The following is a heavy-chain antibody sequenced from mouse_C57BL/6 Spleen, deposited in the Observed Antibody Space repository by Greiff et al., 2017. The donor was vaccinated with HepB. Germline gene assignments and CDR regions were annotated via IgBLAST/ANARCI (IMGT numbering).Heavy chain of an antibody. V-gene: IGHV1-22*01. CDR1: GYTFTDYN. CDR3: ARGGANWDVWFAY. J-gene: IGHJ3*01. Sequence: VQLQQSGPELVKPGASVKMSCKASGYTFTDYNMHWVKQSHGKSLEWIGYINPNNGGTSYNQKFKGKATLTVNKSSSTAYMELRSLTSEDSAVYYCARGGANWDVWFAYWGQGTLVTVSA. CDR2: INPNNGGT. D-gene: IGHD4-1*01.